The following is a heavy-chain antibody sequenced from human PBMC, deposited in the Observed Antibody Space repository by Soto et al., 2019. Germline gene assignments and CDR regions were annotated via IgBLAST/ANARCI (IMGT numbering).Heavy chain of an antibody. D-gene: IGHD6-13*01. CDR3: GTVRTSWYVDY. Sequence: SETLSLTCTVSGGSISSGGYYWSWIRQPPGKGLEWIAYISYSWNTYYNPSLKSRISISADTCKNQFSLELKSVTVADTAVYYCGTVRTSWYVDYWGQGTLVTVS. V-gene: IGHV4-30-4*01. J-gene: IGHJ4*02. CDR1: GGSISSGGYY. CDR2: ISYSWNT.